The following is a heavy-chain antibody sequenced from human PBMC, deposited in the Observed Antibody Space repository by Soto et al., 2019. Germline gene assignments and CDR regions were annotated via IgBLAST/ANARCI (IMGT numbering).Heavy chain of an antibody. V-gene: IGHV3-23*01. J-gene: IGHJ4*02. CDR3: ARDCSSSSCSVWHY. D-gene: IGHD2-2*01. CDR2: ITGSADKT. Sequence: EVQLLESGGDLVQPGGSLRLSCAASGFSLSNYAMTWVRQAPGKGLEWVSGITGSADKTYYADSVKGRFIISRDNSKNTLYLQMNGLRAEDTALYYCARDCSSSSCSVWHYWGQGTLVTVSS. CDR1: GFSLSNYA.